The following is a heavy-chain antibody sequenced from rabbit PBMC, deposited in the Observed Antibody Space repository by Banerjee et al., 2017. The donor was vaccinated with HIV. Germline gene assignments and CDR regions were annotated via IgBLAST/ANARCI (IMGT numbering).Heavy chain of an antibody. V-gene: IGHV1S45*01. D-gene: IGHD1-1*01. CDR3: ARGAWDSGDGWDL. Sequence: EQLVESGGGLVQPEGSLTLTCTASGFSFSSSYVMCWVRQAPGKGLDWIGCIRAAYSDTTYYASWAKGRFTISRTSSTTVTLQMTSLTVADTATYFCARGAWDSGDGWDLWGPGTLVTVS. CDR2: IRAAYSDTT. J-gene: IGHJ4*01. CDR1: GFSFSSSYV.